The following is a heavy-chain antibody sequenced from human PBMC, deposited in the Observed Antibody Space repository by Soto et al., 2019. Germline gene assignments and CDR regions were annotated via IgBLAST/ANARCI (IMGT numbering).Heavy chain of an antibody. J-gene: IGHJ4*02. CDR3: ARVGYYDYVWGLYGLAH. CDR2: INPNGGAT. Sequence: QVQLVQSGAEVKMPGASVKVYCKASGYIFAGYYMAWVRQAPGQGLEWMGWINPNGGATDYPPQFQDRVTMTRDMSITTAYMDLTRLTSDDTAVYYCARVGYYDYVWGLYGLAHLGQGTLITVSS. V-gene: IGHV1-2*02. D-gene: IGHD3-16*01. CDR1: GYIFAGYY.